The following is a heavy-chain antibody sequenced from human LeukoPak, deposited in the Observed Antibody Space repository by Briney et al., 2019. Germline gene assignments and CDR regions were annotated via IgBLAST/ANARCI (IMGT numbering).Heavy chain of an antibody. V-gene: IGHV4-30-2*01. J-gene: IGHJ5*02. CDR3: ARVTLNNNSGSYQGWFDP. D-gene: IGHD1-26*01. CDR1: GGSISSGGYS. Sequence: SETRSLTCAVSGGSISSGGYSWGWIRQPPGKGLEWIGYIYHSGSTYYNPSLKSRVTISVDRSKNQFSLKLSSVTAADTAVYYCARVTLNNNSGSYQGWFDPWGQGTLVTVSS. CDR2: IYHSGST.